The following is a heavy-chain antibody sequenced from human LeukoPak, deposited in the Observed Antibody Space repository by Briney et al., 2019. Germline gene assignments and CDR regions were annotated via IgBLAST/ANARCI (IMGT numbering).Heavy chain of an antibody. J-gene: IGHJ4*02. CDR3: ARVGRITMVRGVLYYFAY. CDR1: GGSFSGYY. D-gene: IGHD3-10*01. CDR2: INHSGST. V-gene: IGHV4-34*01. Sequence: SETLSLTCAVYGGSFSGYYWSWIRQPPGKGLEWIGEINHSGSTNYNPSLKSRVTISVDTSKNQFSLKLSSVTAADTAVYYCARVGRITMVRGVLYYFAYWGQGTLVTVSS.